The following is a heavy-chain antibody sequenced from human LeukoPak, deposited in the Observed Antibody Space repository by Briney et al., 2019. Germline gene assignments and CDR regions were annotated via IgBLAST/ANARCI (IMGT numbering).Heavy chain of an antibody. V-gene: IGHV3-11*04. CDR1: GFAFSDYY. D-gene: IGHD2-2*01. CDR2: IRSSGSTI. J-gene: IGHJ4*02. CDR3: ARVDRSSTSCYEFDY. Sequence: KPGGSLRLSCAASGFAFSDYYMSWIRQAPGKGLEWVSYIRSSGSTIYYADSVKGRLTISRDNAKNSLYLQMNSLRAEDTAVYYCARVDRSSTSCYEFDYWGQGTLVTVSS.